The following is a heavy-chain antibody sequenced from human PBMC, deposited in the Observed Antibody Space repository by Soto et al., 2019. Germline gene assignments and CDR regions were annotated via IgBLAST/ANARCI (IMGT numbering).Heavy chain of an antibody. CDR1: GGSVSSGSYY. J-gene: IGHJ4*02. V-gene: IGHV4-61*01. CDR2: IYYSGST. Sequence: SETLSLTCTVSGGSVSSGSYYWSWIRQPPGKGLEWIGYIYYSGSTNYNPSLKSRVTISVDTSKNQFSLKLSSVTAADTAVYYCARDRVSTTTPPRHYFDYWGQGTLVTVSS. CDR3: ARDRVSTTTPPRHYFDY. D-gene: IGHD5-12*01.